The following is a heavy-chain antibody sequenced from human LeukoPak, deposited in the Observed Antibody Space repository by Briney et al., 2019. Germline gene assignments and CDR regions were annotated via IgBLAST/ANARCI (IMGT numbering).Heavy chain of an antibody. Sequence: GRSLRLSCAASGFTFDAYAMHWVRQAPGKGLEWVSGISRNSGSIGYADSVKGRFTISRDNAKNSLYLQMNSLRAEDTALYYCAKDIASSWSPRDYYGMDVWGQGTTVTVSS. D-gene: IGHD6-13*01. J-gene: IGHJ6*02. CDR3: AKDIASSWSPRDYYGMDV. CDR2: ISRNSGSI. V-gene: IGHV3-9*01. CDR1: GFTFDAYA.